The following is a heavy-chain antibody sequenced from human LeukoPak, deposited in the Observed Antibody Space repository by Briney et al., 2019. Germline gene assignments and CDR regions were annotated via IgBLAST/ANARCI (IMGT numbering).Heavy chain of an antibody. D-gene: IGHD5-18*01. Sequence: ASVKVCCKASGYTFTGYYMHWVRQAPGQGLEWMGWINPNSGGTNYAQKFQGRVTMTRDTSISTAYMELSRLRSDDTAVYYCARARYSYGYPFDYWGQGTLVTVSS. CDR2: INPNSGGT. CDR1: GYTFTGYY. CDR3: ARARYSYGYPFDY. J-gene: IGHJ4*02. V-gene: IGHV1-2*02.